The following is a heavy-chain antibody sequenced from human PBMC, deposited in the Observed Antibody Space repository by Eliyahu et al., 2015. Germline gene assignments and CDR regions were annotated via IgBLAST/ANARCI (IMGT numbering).Heavy chain of an antibody. CDR3: ARGRGAVAGTRWFDP. CDR1: XGSFSGYY. J-gene: IGHJ5*02. V-gene: IGHV4-34*01. CDR2: INHSGST. D-gene: IGHD6-19*01. Sequence: QVQLQQXGXGLLKPSEXLSLTCXXXXGSFSGYYWSWIRXPPGKGLEWIGEINHSGSTNYNPSLKSRVTISVDTSKNQFSLKLSSVTAADTAVYYCARGRGAVAGTRWFDPWGQGTLVTVSS.